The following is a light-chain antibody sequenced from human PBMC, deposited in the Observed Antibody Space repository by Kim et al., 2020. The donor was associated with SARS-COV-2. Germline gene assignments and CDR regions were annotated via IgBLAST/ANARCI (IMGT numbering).Light chain of an antibody. CDR2: DTS. CDR1: QSVSSN. CDR3: QQYADWPLT. V-gene: IGKV3D-15*01. Sequence: EIVMTQSPVTLSVSPGERATLSCRASQSVSSNLGWYEKKPGQAPRLLIYDTSTRATGIPARFSGSGSGTEFSLTISSLQSEDFAVYYCQQYADWPLTFGQGTKPGD. J-gene: IGKJ2*01.